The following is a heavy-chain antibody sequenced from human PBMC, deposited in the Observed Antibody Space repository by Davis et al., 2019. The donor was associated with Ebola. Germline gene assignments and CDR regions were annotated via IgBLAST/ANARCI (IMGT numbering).Heavy chain of an antibody. D-gene: IGHD3-22*01. CDR3: ARDKGGYYAN. J-gene: IGHJ4*02. CDR1: GFIFSDHY. Sequence: GESLKISCAASGFIFSDHYMEWVRQAPGKGLEWVGRITNKPNSYTTEYAASVKGRFTISRDDSKNSLYLQMNSLKTEDTAVYYCARDKGGYYANWGQGTLVTVSS. V-gene: IGHV3-72*01. CDR2: ITNKPNSYTT.